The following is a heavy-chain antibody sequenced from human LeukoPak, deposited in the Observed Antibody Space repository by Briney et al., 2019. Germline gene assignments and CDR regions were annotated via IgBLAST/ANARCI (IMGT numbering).Heavy chain of an antibody. CDR1: GYTFTSYD. D-gene: IGHD6-13*01. CDR2: MNPNSGNT. J-gene: IGHJ4*02. Sequence: ASVKVFCKASGYTFTSYDINWVRQATGQGLEWMGWMNPNSGNTGYAQKFQGRVTITRNTSISTAYMELSSLRSEDTAVYYCARGRIAAAGKPFDYWGQGTLVTVSS. CDR3: ARGRIAAAGKPFDY. V-gene: IGHV1-8*03.